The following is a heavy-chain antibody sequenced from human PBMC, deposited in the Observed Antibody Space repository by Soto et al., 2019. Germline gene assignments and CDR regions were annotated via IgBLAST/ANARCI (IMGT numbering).Heavy chain of an antibody. Sequence: ASVNVSCKASGYTCTSYYTLTSNYIQCVRRTPGQWLEWRGIINPTEGGAIYAQKVQGRVTMTRDASTSTVYMELSSLKPEDTAVYYSARGSVAGGRFDFWGHGTLVNVSS. CDR3: ARGSVAGGRFDF. D-gene: IGHD6-19*01. CDR1: GYTCTSYYTLTSNY. CDR2: INPTEGGA. J-gene: IGHJ5*01. V-gene: IGHV1-46*01.